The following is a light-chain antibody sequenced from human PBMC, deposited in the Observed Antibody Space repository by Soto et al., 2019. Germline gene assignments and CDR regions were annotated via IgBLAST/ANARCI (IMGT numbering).Light chain of an antibody. CDR3: QQYSSYSPWL. Sequence: DIQVAQSPSTLSASVGDRVTITCRASQSISTWLAWYQHKPGTAPKLPIYKASTLDRGVSSRFSGSGSETEFTLTISSLQPEDSATYYCQQYSSYSPWLFGQGTKVEI. V-gene: IGKV1-5*03. CDR2: KAS. CDR1: QSISTW. J-gene: IGKJ1*01.